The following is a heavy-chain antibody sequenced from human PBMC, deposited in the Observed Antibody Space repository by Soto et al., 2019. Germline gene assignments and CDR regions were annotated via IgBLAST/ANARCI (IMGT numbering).Heavy chain of an antibody. CDR3: ASDGSGEGWFDP. Sequence: QLQLQESGPGLVKPSETLSLTCTVSGGSISSSSYYWGWIRQPPGKGLEWIGSIYYSGSTYYNPSLTSRVTISVDTSKNQFSLKLSAVTAADTAVYYCASDGSGEGWFDPWGQGTLVTVSS. D-gene: IGHD3-10*01. CDR2: IYYSGST. V-gene: IGHV4-39*01. J-gene: IGHJ5*02. CDR1: GGSISSSSYY.